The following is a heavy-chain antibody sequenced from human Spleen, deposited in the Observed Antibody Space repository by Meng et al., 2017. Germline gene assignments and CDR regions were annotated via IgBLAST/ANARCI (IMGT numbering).Heavy chain of an antibody. Sequence: GESLKISCAASGFTFSSYGMHWVRQAPGKGLEWVAVIWYDGSNKYYADSVKGRFTISRDNSKNTLYLQMNSLKTEDTALYYCTIYTSGHIWGQGTMVTVSS. J-gene: IGHJ3*02. D-gene: IGHD6-19*01. CDR1: GFTFSSYG. CDR3: TIYTSGHI. V-gene: IGHV3-33*01. CDR2: IWYDGSNK.